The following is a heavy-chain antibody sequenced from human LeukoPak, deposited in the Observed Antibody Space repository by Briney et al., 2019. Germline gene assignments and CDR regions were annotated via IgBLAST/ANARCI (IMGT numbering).Heavy chain of an antibody. CDR1: GGTFSSYA. V-gene: IGHV1-69*13. D-gene: IGHD3-22*01. Sequence: SVKVSCKASGGTFSSYAISWVRQAPGQGLEWMGGIIPIFGTANYAQKFQGRVTIIADESTTTAYMKLSSLRSEDTADYYCARGDYSSHYNMDVWGQGTTVIVSS. CDR2: IIPIFGTA. CDR3: ARGDYSSHYNMDV. J-gene: IGHJ6*02.